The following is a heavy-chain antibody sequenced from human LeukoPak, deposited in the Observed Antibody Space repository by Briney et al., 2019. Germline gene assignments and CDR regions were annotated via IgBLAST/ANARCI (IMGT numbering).Heavy chain of an antibody. J-gene: IGHJ4*02. D-gene: IGHD1-26*01. CDR2: ISGRSSTI. Sequence: GGSLRLSCAASVFTFSDYSMNWVRQAPGKGREWVSYISGRSSTIYYADFVKGRFTISRDNAKNSMYLQMNSLRAEDTAVYYCARDRIKSGSYYFDYWGQGTLVTVSS. CDR1: VFTFSDYS. CDR3: ARDRIKSGSYYFDY. V-gene: IGHV3-48*01.